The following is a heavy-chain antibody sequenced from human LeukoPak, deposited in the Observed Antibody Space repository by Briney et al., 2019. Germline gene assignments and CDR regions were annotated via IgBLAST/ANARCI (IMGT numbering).Heavy chain of an antibody. Sequence: SVKVSCKASGFTFTSSAMQWVRQARGQRLERIGWIVVGSGNTNYAQKFQERVTITRDMSTSTAYMELSSLRSEDTAVYYCAADQGGSYYHYYYYGMDVWGQGTTVTVSS. CDR3: AADQGGSYYHYYYYGMDV. CDR2: IVVGSGNT. CDR1: GFTFTSSA. V-gene: IGHV1-58*02. J-gene: IGHJ6*02. D-gene: IGHD1-26*01.